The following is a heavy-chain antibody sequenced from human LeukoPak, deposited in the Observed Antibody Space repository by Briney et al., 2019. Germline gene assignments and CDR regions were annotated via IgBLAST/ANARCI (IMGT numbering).Heavy chain of an antibody. CDR1: EFTFSSYS. CDR2: ISGSRSYI. Sequence: PGGSLRLSCAASEFTFSSYSMNWVRQAPGKGLEWVSSISGSRSYIYYADSVKGRFTISRDNAKNSPYLQMNSLRAEDTAVYYCARDPGGGYSYGWAIDYYYYMDVWGKGTTVTVSS. D-gene: IGHD5-18*01. CDR3: ARDPGGGYSYGWAIDYYYYMDV. J-gene: IGHJ6*03. V-gene: IGHV3-21*01.